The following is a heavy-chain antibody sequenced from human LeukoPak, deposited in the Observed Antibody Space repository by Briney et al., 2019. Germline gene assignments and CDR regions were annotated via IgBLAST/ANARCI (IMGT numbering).Heavy chain of an antibody. Sequence: PSETLSLTCAVSGGSISSSNWWSWVRQPPGKGLEWIGEIYHSGSTNYNPSLKSRVTISVDKSKNQFSLKLSSVTAADTAVYYCARADDYGEPHYFDYWGQGTLVTVSS. J-gene: IGHJ4*02. CDR2: IYHSGST. V-gene: IGHV4-4*02. D-gene: IGHD4-17*01. CDR1: GGSISSSNW. CDR3: ARADDYGEPHYFDY.